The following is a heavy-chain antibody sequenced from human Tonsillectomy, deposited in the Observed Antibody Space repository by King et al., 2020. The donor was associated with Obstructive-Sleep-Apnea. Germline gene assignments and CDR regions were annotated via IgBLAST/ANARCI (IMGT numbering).Heavy chain of an antibody. Sequence: VQLVESGGGLVQSGGSLRLSCAASGFTFSDYWMTWVRQAPGKGLEWVANIKQDGSEKYDVDSVKGRFTISRDNADNSLSLQMDSLRAEDTAVYYCAKGSYRHDYWGQGTLVTVSS. CDR3: AKGSYRHDY. V-gene: IGHV3-7*01. CDR1: GFTFSDYW. J-gene: IGHJ4*02. CDR2: IKQDGSEK. D-gene: IGHD3-16*02.